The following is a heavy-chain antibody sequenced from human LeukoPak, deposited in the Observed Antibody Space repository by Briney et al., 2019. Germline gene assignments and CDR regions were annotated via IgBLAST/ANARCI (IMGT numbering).Heavy chain of an antibody. Sequence: PSETLSLTCTVSGGSISSYYWSWIRQPPGKGLEWIGYIYYSGSTNYNPSLKSRVTISVDTSKNQFSPKLSSVTAADTAVYYCARDSSSWYGKSYYGMDVWGQGTTVTVSS. CDR2: IYYSGST. D-gene: IGHD6-13*01. CDR3: ARDSSSWYGKSYYGMDV. CDR1: GGSISSYY. V-gene: IGHV4-59*01. J-gene: IGHJ6*02.